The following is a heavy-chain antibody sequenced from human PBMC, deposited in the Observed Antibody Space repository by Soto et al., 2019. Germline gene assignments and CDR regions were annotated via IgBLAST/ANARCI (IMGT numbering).Heavy chain of an antibody. D-gene: IGHD5-18*01. CDR2: ISRSSSDI. Sequence: EVQLVESGGGLVEPGGSLRLSCAASGFTFSSYSMNWVRQTPGKGLEWVSSISRSSSDIYHADSVKGRFTISRDNAKNSLYLQMNCLRAEDTAVYYCARTDLRYGSLDYWGQGTLVTVAS. CDR3: ARTDLRYGSLDY. CDR1: GFTFSSYS. J-gene: IGHJ4*02. V-gene: IGHV3-21*01.